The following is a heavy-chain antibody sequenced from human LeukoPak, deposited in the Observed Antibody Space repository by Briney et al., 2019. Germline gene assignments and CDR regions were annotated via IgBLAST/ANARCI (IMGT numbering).Heavy chain of an antibody. Sequence: GGSLRHSCAASGNYWIHWVRQAPGKGLVWVSHINGDGSWTTYADSVKGRFTISKDNAKNTVYLQMNNLRAEDTAVYYCVSFYETYWGRGTLVTVSS. J-gene: IGHJ4*02. D-gene: IGHD2-2*01. CDR2: INGDGSWT. CDR3: VSFYETY. V-gene: IGHV3-74*01. CDR1: GNYW.